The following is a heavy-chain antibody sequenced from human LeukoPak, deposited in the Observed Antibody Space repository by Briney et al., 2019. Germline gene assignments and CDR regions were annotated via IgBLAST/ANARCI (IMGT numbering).Heavy chain of an antibody. CDR3: ARAAWNGGGGFDP. J-gene: IGHJ5*02. CDR2: INHSGST. CDR1: GGSFSGYY. V-gene: IGHV4-34*01. D-gene: IGHD3-16*01. Sequence: SETLSLTCAVYGGSFSGYYWSWIRQPPGKGLEWIGEINHSGSTDYNPSLKSRVTISVDTSKNHFSLKLRSVTAADAAIYNCARAAWNGGGGFDPWGQGTLVTVSS.